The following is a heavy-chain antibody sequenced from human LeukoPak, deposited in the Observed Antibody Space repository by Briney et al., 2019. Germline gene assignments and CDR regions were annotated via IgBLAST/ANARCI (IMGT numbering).Heavy chain of an antibody. J-gene: IGHJ4*02. V-gene: IGHV1-2*02. CDR2: INPNSGGT. D-gene: IGHD3-16*01. CDR3: ARGLWGAYYFDY. Sequence: ASVKVSCKASGYTFTGYYTHWVRQAPGQGLEWMGWINPNSGGTNYAQKFQGRVTMTRDTSISTAYMEVSRLRSDDTAVYYCARGLWGAYYFDYWGQGTLVTVSS. CDR1: GYTFTGYY.